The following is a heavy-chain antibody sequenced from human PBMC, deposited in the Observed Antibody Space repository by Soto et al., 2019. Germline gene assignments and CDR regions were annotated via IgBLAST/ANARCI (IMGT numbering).Heavy chain of an antibody. Sequence: GASVKVSCKASGYTFTSYVISGVRQAPGQGLEWMGWISAYSGNTNYAQKLQGRVTMTTDTSTTTAYMELRRLRSDETAVYYCARGGYYGSGVRPATFDIWGQGTMVTVSS. J-gene: IGHJ3*02. V-gene: IGHV1-18*01. CDR3: ARGGYYGSGVRPATFDI. CDR1: GYTFTSYV. D-gene: IGHD3-10*01. CDR2: ISAYSGNT.